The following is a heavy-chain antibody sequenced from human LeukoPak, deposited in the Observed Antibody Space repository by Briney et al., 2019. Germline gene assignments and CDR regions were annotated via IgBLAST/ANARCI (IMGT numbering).Heavy chain of an antibody. CDR2: IGGSGDDT. CDR1: GFTFNNYV. Sequence: GGSLRLSCAASGFTFNNYVMSWIRQAPGKGMEWASAIGGSGDDTYYADSVKGRFTISRDNSRNTLYLQMNSLRAEDMAIYYCAKGSRDSRPYYFDFWGLGTLVTVSS. J-gene: IGHJ4*02. V-gene: IGHV3-23*01. D-gene: IGHD3-3*01. CDR3: AKGSRDSRPYYFDF.